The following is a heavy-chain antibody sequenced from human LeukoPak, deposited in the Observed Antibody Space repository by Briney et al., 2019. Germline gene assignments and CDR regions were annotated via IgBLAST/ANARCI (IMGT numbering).Heavy chain of an antibody. Sequence: ASVKDSCKASGYTFTSYDINWVRQAPGQGLEWMGWISAYNGNTNYAQKLQGRVTMTTDTSTSTAYMELRSLRSDDTAVYYCARTDYGDYFPYWYFDLWGRGTLVTVSS. D-gene: IGHD4-17*01. J-gene: IGHJ2*01. CDR3: ARTDYGDYFPYWYFDL. CDR2: ISAYNGNT. V-gene: IGHV1-18*01. CDR1: GYTFTSYD.